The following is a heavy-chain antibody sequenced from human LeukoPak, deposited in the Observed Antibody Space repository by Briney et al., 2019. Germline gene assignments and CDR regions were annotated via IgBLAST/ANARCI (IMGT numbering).Heavy chain of an antibody. CDR3: ARDGAAGWDAFDI. Sequence: SETLSLTCTVSGGSISSGGYYWSWIRQPPGKGLEWIGYIYYSGSTNYNPSLKSRVTISVDTSKNQFSLKLSSVTAADTAVYYCARDGAAGWDAFDIWGQGTMVTVSS. J-gene: IGHJ3*02. V-gene: IGHV4-61*08. CDR1: GGSISSGGYY. D-gene: IGHD6-13*01. CDR2: IYYSGST.